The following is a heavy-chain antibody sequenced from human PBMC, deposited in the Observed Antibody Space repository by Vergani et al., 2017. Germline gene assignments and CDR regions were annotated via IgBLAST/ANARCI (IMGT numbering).Heavy chain of an antibody. Sequence: QVQLVQSGAEVKKPGASVKVSCKASGYTFASYGFSWVRQAPGQGLELMGWISAYNGNTNYPQKLQGRVTLTTETSTSTAYMELKSLRSDDTAVYYCARVAGSPFDYWGQGTLVTVSS. CDR2: ISAYNGNT. D-gene: IGHD6-19*01. V-gene: IGHV1-18*01. J-gene: IGHJ4*02. CDR3: ARVAGSPFDY. CDR1: GYTFASYG.